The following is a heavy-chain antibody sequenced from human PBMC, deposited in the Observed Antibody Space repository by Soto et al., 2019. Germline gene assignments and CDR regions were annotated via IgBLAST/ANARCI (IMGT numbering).Heavy chain of an antibody. CDR1: AGTFVNYA. D-gene: IGHD1-26*01. Sequence: QVQLLQSGAEVQKPGYSVKGSCKASAGTFVNYAITWVRQAPGQGLELMGTITPMFGTTYNAQKFNGRVTFTSDDSTSTAFMELSGLRSQDTAVYYCARVALSGSLLGGVDSWGQGTLVTVSS. CDR2: ITPMFGTT. J-gene: IGHJ4*02. CDR3: ARVALSGSLLGGVDS. V-gene: IGHV1-69*18.